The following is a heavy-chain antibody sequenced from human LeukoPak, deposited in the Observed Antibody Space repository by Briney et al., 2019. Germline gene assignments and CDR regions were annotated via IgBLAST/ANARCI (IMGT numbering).Heavy chain of an antibody. J-gene: IGHJ4*02. V-gene: IGHV3-48*01. CDR2: ISGSSSTK. D-gene: IGHD1-14*01. CDR1: GFIFSSYG. CDR3: ARVRVGYYFDY. Sequence: PGGSLRLSCAASGFIFSSYGMSWVRQAPGKGLEWVSFISGSSSTKYYVDSVKGRFTISRDNAKNLLYLQMNSLRAEDTAVYYCARVRVGYYFDYWGQGTLVTVSP.